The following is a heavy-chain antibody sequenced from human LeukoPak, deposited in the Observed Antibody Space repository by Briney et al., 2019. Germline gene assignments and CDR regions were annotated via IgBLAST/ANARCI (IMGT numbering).Heavy chain of an antibody. CDR2: IYHSGST. CDR3: ARHIAGLSPDYYYGMDV. D-gene: IGHD3-9*01. J-gene: IGHJ6*02. V-gene: IGHV4-30-2*01. CDR1: GGSISSGGYY. Sequence: PSETLSLTCTVSGGSISSGGYYWSWIRQPPGKGLEWIGYIYHSGSTYYNPSLKSRVTISVDRSKNQFSLKLSSVTAADTAVYYCARHIAGLSPDYYYGMDVWGQGTTVTVSS.